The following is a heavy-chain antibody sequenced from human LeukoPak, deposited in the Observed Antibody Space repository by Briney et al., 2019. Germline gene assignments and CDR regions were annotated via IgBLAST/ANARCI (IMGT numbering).Heavy chain of an antibody. CDR1: GGSISSYY. CDR3: ARGYGSGSYYRFDP. Sequence: SETLSLTCTVSGGSISSYYRSWIRQPPGKGLEWIGYIYYSGSTNYNPSLKSRVTISVDTSKNQFSLKLSSVTAADTAVYYCARGYGSGSYYRFDPWGQGTLVTVSS. CDR2: IYYSGST. V-gene: IGHV4-59*01. J-gene: IGHJ5*02. D-gene: IGHD3-10*01.